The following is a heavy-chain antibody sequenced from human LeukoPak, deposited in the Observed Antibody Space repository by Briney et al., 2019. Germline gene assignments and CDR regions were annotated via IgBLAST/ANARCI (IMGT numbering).Heavy chain of an antibody. D-gene: IGHD1-1*01. CDR1: GYTFTGYY. CDR2: INPNSGGT. J-gene: IGHJ4*02. Sequence: ASAKVSCKASGYTFTGYYMHWVRQAPGQGLEWMGWINPNSGGTNYAQKFQGRVTMTRDTSISTAYMELSRLRSDDTAVYYCARGVFWNDGYFDYWGQGTLVTVSS. CDR3: ARGVFWNDGYFDY. V-gene: IGHV1-2*02.